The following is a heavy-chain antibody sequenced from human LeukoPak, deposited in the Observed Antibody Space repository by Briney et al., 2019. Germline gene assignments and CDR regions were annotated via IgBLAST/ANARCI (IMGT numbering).Heavy chain of an antibody. J-gene: IGHJ3*02. CDR3: ATGYTYGFDI. CDR2: IRSKTNSYAT. D-gene: IGHD5-18*01. V-gene: IGHV3-73*01. Sequence: PGGSLRLSCAASGFTFSGSAMHWVRQASGKGLECVGSIRSKTNSYATASGASVKVRFTISRDDSKNTANLQMNSLKTEDTAVYYCATGYTYGFDIWGQGTMVTVSS. CDR1: GFTFSGSA.